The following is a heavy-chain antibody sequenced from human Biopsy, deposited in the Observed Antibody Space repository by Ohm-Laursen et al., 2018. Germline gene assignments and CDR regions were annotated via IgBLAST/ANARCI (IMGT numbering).Heavy chain of an antibody. V-gene: IGHV3-23*01. CDR2: ITVSADTT. CDR1: GFIFSDQY. D-gene: IGHD1-1*01. Sequence: SLRLSCSAFGFIFSDQYMDWIRQAPGKGLEWVSAITVSADTTYYADSVRGRFTVSRDNSQNTLYLQMNSLRAEDTAIYYCAKGRVGNSGSLDIWGHGTMVTVSS. CDR3: AKGRVGNSGSLDI. J-gene: IGHJ3*02.